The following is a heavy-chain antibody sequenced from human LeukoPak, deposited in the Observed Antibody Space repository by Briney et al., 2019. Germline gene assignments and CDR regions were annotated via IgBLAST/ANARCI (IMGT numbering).Heavy chain of an antibody. V-gene: IGHV4-59*01. Sequence: SETLSLTCTVSGGSISSYYWSWIRQPPGKGLEWIGYIYYSGSTNYNPSLKSRVTISVDTSKNQFSLKLSSVTAADTAVYYCARVPYSSSSGVVLDYYYYYMDVWGRGTTVTVSS. CDR3: ARVPYSSSSGVVLDYYYYYMDV. CDR1: GGSISSYY. D-gene: IGHD6-6*01. CDR2: IYYSGST. J-gene: IGHJ6*03.